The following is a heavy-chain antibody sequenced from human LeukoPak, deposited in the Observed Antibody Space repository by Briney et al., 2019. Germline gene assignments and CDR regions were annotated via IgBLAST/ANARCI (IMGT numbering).Heavy chain of an antibody. V-gene: IGHV3-20*04. CDR2: INWNGGST. CDR3: ARGTYDFWSGYFSS. Sequence: GGSLRLSCAASGFPFDDYGMSWVRQAPGKGLEWVSGINWNGGSTGYADSVKGRFTISRDNAKNSLYLQMNSLRAEDTALYYCARGTYDFWSGYFSSWGQGTLVSLSS. J-gene: IGHJ5*02. D-gene: IGHD3-3*01. CDR1: GFPFDDYG.